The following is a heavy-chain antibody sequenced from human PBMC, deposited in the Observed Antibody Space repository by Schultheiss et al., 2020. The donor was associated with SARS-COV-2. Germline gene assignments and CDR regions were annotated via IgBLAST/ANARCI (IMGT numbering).Heavy chain of an antibody. V-gene: IGHV3-21*04. CDR2: ISSSSSYI. CDR3: ARGRWIVVVPAAIRGSGYYYGMDV. D-gene: IGHD2-2*02. Sequence: GESLKISCAASGFTFSHYYMTWIRQAPGKGLEWVSSISSSSSYIYYADSVKGRFTISRDNSKNTLYLQMNSLKASDTAMYYCARGRWIVVVPAAIRGSGYYYGMDVWGQGTTVTVSS. CDR1: GFTFSHYY. J-gene: IGHJ6*02.